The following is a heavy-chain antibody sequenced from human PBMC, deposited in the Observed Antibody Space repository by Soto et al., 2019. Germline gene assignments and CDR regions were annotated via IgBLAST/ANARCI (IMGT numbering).Heavy chain of an antibody. CDR1: GYTFTSYG. D-gene: IGHD5-18*01. CDR2: ISAYNGNT. CDR3: ARLSPIQLWLKAPCDY. V-gene: IGHV1-18*01. J-gene: IGHJ4*02. Sequence: ASVKVSCKASGYTFTSYGISWVRQAPGQGLEWMGWISAYNGNTNYAQKLQGRVTMTTDTSTSTAYMELRSLRSDDTAVYYCARLSPIQLWLKAPCDYWGQGTLVTVSS.